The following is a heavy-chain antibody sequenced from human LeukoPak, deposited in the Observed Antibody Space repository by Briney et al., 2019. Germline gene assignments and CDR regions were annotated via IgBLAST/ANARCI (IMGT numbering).Heavy chain of an antibody. V-gene: IGHV1-18*01. CDR2: ISAYNGNT. CDR1: GYTFTSYG. Sequence: ASVKVSCKASGYTFTSYGISWVRQAPGQGLEWMGWISAYNGNTNYAQKLQGRVTMTTDTSTSTAYMELRSLRSDDTAVYYCARGDTMIVVDNYYYYGMGVWGQGTTVTVSS. CDR3: ARGDTMIVVDNYYYYGMGV. J-gene: IGHJ6*02. D-gene: IGHD3-22*01.